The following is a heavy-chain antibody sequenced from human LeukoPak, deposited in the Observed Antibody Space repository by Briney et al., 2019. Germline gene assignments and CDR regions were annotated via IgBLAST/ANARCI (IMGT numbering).Heavy chain of an antibody. D-gene: IGHD5-18*01. CDR2: ISTYNGNT. CDR1: GYTFTTYG. Sequence: ASVKVSCKSSGYTFTTYGITWVRQAPGQGLEWMGWISTYNGNTDYAQKLQGRVTMTTDTSTSTAYMELRSLRSDDTAMYYCARDRMDTGTYFDYWGQGTLVTVSS. CDR3: ARDRMDTGTYFDY. V-gene: IGHV1-18*01. J-gene: IGHJ4*02.